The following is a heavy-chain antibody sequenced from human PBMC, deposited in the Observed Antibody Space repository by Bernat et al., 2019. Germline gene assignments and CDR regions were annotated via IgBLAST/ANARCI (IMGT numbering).Heavy chain of an antibody. CDR1: GFIFSNYW. V-gene: IGHV3-7*03. CDR3: ARAVAENWFDP. CDR2: IKPDGTDK. J-gene: IGHJ5*02. Sequence: EVQLVESGGGLVQPGGSLRLSCAASGFIFSNYWMSWVRQAPGKGLEWVANIKPDGTDKYYMDAGKGRFTITRDNAKNSVYLQMNSLRADDTAVYYCARAVAENWFDPWGQGTLVTVSS. D-gene: IGHD2-15*01.